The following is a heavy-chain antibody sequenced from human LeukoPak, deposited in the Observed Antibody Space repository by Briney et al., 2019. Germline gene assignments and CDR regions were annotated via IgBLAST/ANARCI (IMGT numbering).Heavy chain of an antibody. D-gene: IGHD5-12*01. CDR1: GFTFSTYS. V-gene: IGHV3-23*01. Sequence: GGSLRLSCAASGFTFSTYSMSWVRQAPRKGLEWVSVIFGSGRTIYYADSVKGRFTISRDNSKNTLYLQMHSLRAEDTAVYYCAKDQKPDSGYDIDYWGQGTLVTVSS. CDR3: AKDQKPDSGYDIDY. CDR2: IFGSGRTI. J-gene: IGHJ4*02.